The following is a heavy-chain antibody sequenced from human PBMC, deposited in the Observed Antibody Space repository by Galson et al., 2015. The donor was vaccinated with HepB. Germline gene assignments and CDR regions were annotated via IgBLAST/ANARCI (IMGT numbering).Heavy chain of an antibody. J-gene: IGHJ6*02. Sequence: QSGAEVKKPGESLKISCKGSGYSFTSYWIGWVRQMPGKGLEWMGIIYPGDSDTRYSPSFQGQVTISADKSISTAYLQWSSLKASDTAMYYCARLPSSIQDLPNYGMDVWGQGTTVTVSS. V-gene: IGHV5-51*01. CDR3: ARLPSSIQDLPNYGMDV. D-gene: IGHD2-21*01. CDR1: GYSFTSYW. CDR2: IYPGDSDT.